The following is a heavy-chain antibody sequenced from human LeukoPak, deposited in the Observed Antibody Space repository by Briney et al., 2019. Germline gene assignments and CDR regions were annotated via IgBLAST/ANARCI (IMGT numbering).Heavy chain of an antibody. CDR3: ARDRGNYYDSSGSFDY. CDR2: IRYDGSNK. CDR1: GFTFSSYG. J-gene: IGHJ4*02. Sequence: GSLRLSCAASGFTFSSYGMHWVRQAPGKGLEWVAFIRYDGSNKYYADSVKGRFTISRDNSKNTLYLQMNSLRAEDTAVYYCARDRGNYYDSSGSFDYWGQGTLVTVSS. V-gene: IGHV3-30*02. D-gene: IGHD3-22*01.